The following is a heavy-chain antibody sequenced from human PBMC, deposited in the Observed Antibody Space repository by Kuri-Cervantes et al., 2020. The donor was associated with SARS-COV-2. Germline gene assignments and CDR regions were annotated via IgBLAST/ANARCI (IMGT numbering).Heavy chain of an antibody. CDR3: ARGGDGYNFYFGFDY. Sequence: GESLKISCAASGFTFSSYAMHWVRQAPGKGLEWVAVISYDGSNKYYADSVKGRFTISRDNSKNSLYLQMNSLRAEDTALYYCARGGDGYNFYFGFDYWGQGTLVTVSS. CDR1: GFTFSSYA. J-gene: IGHJ4*02. D-gene: IGHD5-24*01. CDR2: ISYDGSNK. V-gene: IGHV3-30-3*01.